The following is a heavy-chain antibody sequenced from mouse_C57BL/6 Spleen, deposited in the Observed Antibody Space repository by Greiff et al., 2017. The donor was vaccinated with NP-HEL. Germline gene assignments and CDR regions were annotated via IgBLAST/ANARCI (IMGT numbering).Heavy chain of an antibody. V-gene: IGHV1-64*01. D-gene: IGHD2-3*01. J-gene: IGHJ4*01. CDR2: IHPNSGST. Sequence: VQLQQPGAELVKPGASVKLSCKASGYTFTSYWMHWVKQRPGQGLEWIGMIHPNSGSTNYNEKFKSKATLTVDKSSSTAYMQLSSLTSEDSAVYYCARIYDGYWNYAMDYWGQGTSVTVSS. CDR1: GYTFTSYW. CDR3: ARIYDGYWNYAMDY.